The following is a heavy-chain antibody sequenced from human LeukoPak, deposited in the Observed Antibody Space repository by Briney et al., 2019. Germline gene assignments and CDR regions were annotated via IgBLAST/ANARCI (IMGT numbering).Heavy chain of an antibody. V-gene: IGHV3-23*01. J-gene: IGHJ4*02. Sequence: GGSLRLSCAASGFTFSSYAMSWVRQAPGKGLEWVSAISGSGGSTYYADSVKGRFTISRDNSKNTLYLQMNNLRAEDTAVYYCAKVRGGLYYYGSGSYYMNYWGQGTLVTVSS. CDR3: AKVRGGLYYYGSGSYYMNY. CDR1: GFTFSSYA. D-gene: IGHD3-10*01. CDR2: ISGSGGST.